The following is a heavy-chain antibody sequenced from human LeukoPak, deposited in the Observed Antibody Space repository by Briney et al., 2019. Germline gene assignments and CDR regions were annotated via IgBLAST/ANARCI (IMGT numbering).Heavy chain of an antibody. Sequence: SETLSLTCTVSGGSISNYYWSWIRQPPGKGLEWIGYIYFSGSTNYNPSLKSRVTISVDTSKNQFSLKLSSVTAADTAVYYCAGGGSYYDFWSGYYIPWFDPWGQGTLVTVSS. J-gene: IGHJ5*02. CDR2: IYFSGST. D-gene: IGHD3-3*01. CDR1: GGSISNYY. CDR3: AGGGSYYDFWSGYYIPWFDP. V-gene: IGHV4-59*12.